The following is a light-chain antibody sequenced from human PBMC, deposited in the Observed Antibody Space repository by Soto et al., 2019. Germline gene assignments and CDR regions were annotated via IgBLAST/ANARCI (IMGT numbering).Light chain of an antibody. CDR2: GAS. Sequence: EIVLTQSPATLSLCPGERATLSCRASQSVGSNLAWFQQKPGQAPRLLIYGASSRATGIPDRFSGSGSGTDFTLTISRLEPEDFAVYYCQQYGSSPPVTFGGGTKVDIK. V-gene: IGKV3-20*01. J-gene: IGKJ4*01. CDR1: QSVGSN. CDR3: QQYGSSPPVT.